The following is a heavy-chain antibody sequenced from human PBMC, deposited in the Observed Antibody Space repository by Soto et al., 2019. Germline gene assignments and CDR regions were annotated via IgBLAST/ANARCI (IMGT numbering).Heavy chain of an antibody. Sequence: QGQLVQAGAEVKKPGASVKVSCTASGYTFTNYCITWVRQAPGQDLEWMGWISTYSGHTKYSQKFHCRVTMTKDTSTTTSYMEVRSLRSDDTAVYYGARAIGSTRPCDYWGQGTLVSVSS. CDR3: ARAIGSTRPCDY. D-gene: IGHD2-2*01. CDR2: ISTYSGHT. V-gene: IGHV1-18*04. J-gene: IGHJ4*02. CDR1: GYTFTNYC.